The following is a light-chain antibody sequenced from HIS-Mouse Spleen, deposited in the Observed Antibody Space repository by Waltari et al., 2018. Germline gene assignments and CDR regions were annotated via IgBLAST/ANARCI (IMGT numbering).Light chain of an antibody. CDR1: QSVSSY. V-gene: IGKV3-11*01. Sequence: EIVLTQSPATLSLSPGERATLSCRASQSVSSYLAWYQQKPGQAPRLLIYDASNRATGIPARFSGSGSGTDFTLTISSLEPEDVAVYYCQQRSNWPITFGPGTKVDIK. J-gene: IGKJ3*01. CDR3: QQRSNWPIT. CDR2: DAS.